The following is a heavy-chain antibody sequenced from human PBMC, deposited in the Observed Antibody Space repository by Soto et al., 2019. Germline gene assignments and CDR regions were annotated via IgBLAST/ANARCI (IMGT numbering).Heavy chain of an antibody. CDR1: GFTFSSYA. J-gene: IGHJ6*02. D-gene: IGHD6-6*01. CDR2: ISGSGGST. Sequence: GGSLRLSCAASGFTFSSYAMSWVRQAPGKGLEWVSAISGSGGSTYYADSVKGRFTISRDNSKNTLYPQMNSLRAEDTAVYYCAGGRSAAYYYYGMDVWGQGTTVTVSS. V-gene: IGHV3-23*01. CDR3: AGGRSAAYYYYGMDV.